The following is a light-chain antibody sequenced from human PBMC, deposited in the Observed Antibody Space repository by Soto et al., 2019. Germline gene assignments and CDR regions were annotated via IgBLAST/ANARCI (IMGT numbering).Light chain of an antibody. Sequence: DIQMTQSPSTLSASVGDRVTIPCRASQSISSWLAWYQQKPGKAPKLLIYDASSLESGVPSRFSGSGSGTEFTLTTSSLQPDDFATYYCQQYNSYPQTFGQGTKV. J-gene: IGKJ1*01. CDR2: DAS. CDR3: QQYNSYPQT. V-gene: IGKV1-5*01. CDR1: QSISSW.